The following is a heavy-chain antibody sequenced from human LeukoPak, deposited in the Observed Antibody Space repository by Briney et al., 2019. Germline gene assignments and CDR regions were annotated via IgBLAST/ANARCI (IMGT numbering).Heavy chain of an antibody. V-gene: IGHV3-74*01. CDR3: ARMGDYYYDSSGYYYKSPLVDY. Sequence: GGSLRLSCAASGFTFSSYWMHWVRRAPGKGLVWVSHINSDGSSTNYADSVKGRVTISRDNAKNTLYLQMNSLRAEDTAVYYCARMGDYYYDSSGYYYKSPLVDYWGQGTLVTVSS. D-gene: IGHD3-22*01. CDR2: INSDGSST. CDR1: GFTFSSYW. J-gene: IGHJ4*02.